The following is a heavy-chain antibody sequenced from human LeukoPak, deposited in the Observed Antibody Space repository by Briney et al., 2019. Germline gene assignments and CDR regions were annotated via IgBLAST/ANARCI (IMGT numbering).Heavy chain of an antibody. J-gene: IGHJ4*02. CDR3: TRGRRGYSYGYNDY. CDR1: GFTFGDYA. Sequence: PGGSLRLSCTASGFTFGDYAMSWVRQAPGKGLEWVGFIRSKAYGGTTEYAAFVKGRFTISRDDSKSIAYLQMNSLKTEDTAVYYCTRGRRGYSYGYNDYWGQGTLVTVSS. CDR2: IRSKAYGGTT. D-gene: IGHD5-18*01. V-gene: IGHV3-49*04.